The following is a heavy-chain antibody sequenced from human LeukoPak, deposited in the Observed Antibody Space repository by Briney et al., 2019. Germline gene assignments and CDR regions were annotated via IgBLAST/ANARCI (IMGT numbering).Heavy chain of an antibody. Sequence: GGSLRLSCAASGFSFSDYAMHWVRQGPGKGLDLVAVISYDGTDTSYANSVQGRFTIYSDGSKNKLYLQMNSLGPEDPPAYYCARRPGIAMAGSVKAYYFDYWGQGTLVTVSS. CDR3: ARRPGIAMAGSVKAYYFDY. V-gene: IGHV3-30*04. CDR2: ISYDGTDT. D-gene: IGHD6-19*01. CDR1: GFSFSDYA. J-gene: IGHJ4*02.